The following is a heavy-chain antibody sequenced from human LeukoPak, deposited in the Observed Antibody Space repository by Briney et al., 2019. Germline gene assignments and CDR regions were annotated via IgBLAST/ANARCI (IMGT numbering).Heavy chain of an antibody. V-gene: IGHV3-33*01. CDR2: IWYDGSNK. Sequence: GGSLRLSCAASGFTFSSYGMHWVRQAPGKGLEWVAVIWYDGSNKYYADSVKGRFTISRDNSKNTLYLQMNSLRAEETAVYYCARGGCSSTSCYNYFDYWGQGTLVTVSS. CDR3: ARGGCSSTSCYNYFDY. J-gene: IGHJ4*02. CDR1: GFTFSSYG. D-gene: IGHD2-2*02.